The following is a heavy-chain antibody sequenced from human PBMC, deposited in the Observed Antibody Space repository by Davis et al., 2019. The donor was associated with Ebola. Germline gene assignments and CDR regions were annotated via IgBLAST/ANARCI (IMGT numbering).Heavy chain of an antibody. V-gene: IGHV3-21*01. CDR3: ATRVQGVITAFDI. CDR1: GFTFSSYS. J-gene: IGHJ3*02. CDR2: ISSSSYI. Sequence: GGSLRLSCAASGFTFSSYSMNWVRQAPGKGLEWVSSISSSSYIYYADSVKGRFTISGDNAKNSLYLQMNSLRAEDTAVYYCATRVQGVITAFDIWGQGAMVTVSS. D-gene: IGHD3-10*01.